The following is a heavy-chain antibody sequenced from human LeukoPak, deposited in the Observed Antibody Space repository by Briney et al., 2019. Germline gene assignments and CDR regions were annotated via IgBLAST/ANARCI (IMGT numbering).Heavy chain of an antibody. CDR2: IYSGGST. CDR3: ARVDYGSGSYLDY. J-gene: IGHJ4*02. V-gene: IGHV3-53*01. Sequence: PGGSLRLSCAASGFTVSSNYMSWVRQAPGKGLEWVSVIYSGGSTYYADSVKGRFTISRDNSKNTLYLQMNSLRAEDTAVYYCARVDYGSGSYLDYGGQGTLVTVSS. D-gene: IGHD3-10*01. CDR1: GFTVSSNY.